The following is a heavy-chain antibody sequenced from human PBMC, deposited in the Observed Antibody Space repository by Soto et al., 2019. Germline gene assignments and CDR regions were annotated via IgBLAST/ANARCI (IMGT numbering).Heavy chain of an antibody. CDR3: ARLNGYCVSTGCHGYYGMDV. V-gene: IGHV4-39*01. Sequence: QLQLQESGPGLVKPSETLSLTCTVSGGSVSSNSYSWGWIRQSPGKGLEWSGIIYSTENTYYHPSRLSRVTISAETSMNEFSLRLSSVTAADAAVYYCARLNGYCVSTGCHGYYGMDVWGQGTTVTVSS. D-gene: IGHD2-2*03. CDR1: GGSVSSNSYS. J-gene: IGHJ6*02. CDR2: IYSTENT.